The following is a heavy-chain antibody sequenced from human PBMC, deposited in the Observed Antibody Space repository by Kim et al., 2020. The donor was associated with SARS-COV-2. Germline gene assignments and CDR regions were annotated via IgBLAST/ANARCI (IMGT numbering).Heavy chain of an antibody. CDR2: IKQDGSEK. J-gene: IGHJ6*02. CDR3: AREYYGGNSFKPPVRTGGMDV. Sequence: GGSLRLSCAASGFTFSSYWMSWVRQAPGKGLEWVANIKQDGSEKYYVDSVKGRFTISRDNAKNSLYLQMNSLRAEDTAVYYCAREYYGGNSFKPPVRTGGMDVWGQGTTVTVSS. CDR1: GFTFSSYW. D-gene: IGHD4-17*01. V-gene: IGHV3-7*03.